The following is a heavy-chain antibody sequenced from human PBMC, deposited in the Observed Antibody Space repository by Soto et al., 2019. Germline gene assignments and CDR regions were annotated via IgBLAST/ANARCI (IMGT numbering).Heavy chain of an antibody. CDR2: INHSGST. Sequence: KTSETLSLTCAVYGGSFSGYYWSWIRQPPGKGLEWIGEINHSGSTNYNPSLKSRVTISVDTSKNQFSLKLSSVTAADTAVYYCARGVTGYYSYNWFDPWGQGTLVTVSS. CDR3: ARGVTGYYSYNWFDP. V-gene: IGHV4-34*01. CDR1: GGSFSGYY. J-gene: IGHJ5*02. D-gene: IGHD3-9*01.